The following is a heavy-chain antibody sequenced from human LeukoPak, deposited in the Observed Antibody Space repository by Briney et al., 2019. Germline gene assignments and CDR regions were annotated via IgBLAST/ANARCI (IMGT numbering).Heavy chain of an antibody. CDR1: GGSISSYY. CDR2: IYYSGST. CDR3: TRDGSSRSLAT. D-gene: IGHD6-6*01. V-gene: IGHV4-59*01. J-gene: IGHJ5*02. Sequence: SETLSLTCTVSGGSISSYYWSWIRQPPGKGLEWIGYIYYSGSTNYNPSLKSRATISVDTSKNQFSLKLSSVTAADTAVYYCTRDGSSRSLATWGQGILVTVSS.